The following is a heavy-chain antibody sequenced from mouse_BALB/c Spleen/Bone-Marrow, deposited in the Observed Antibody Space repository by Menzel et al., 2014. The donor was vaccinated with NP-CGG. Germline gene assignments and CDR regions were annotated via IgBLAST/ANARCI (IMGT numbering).Heavy chain of an antibody. Sequence: QVQLKQSGAELVTPGASVKLSCKASGYTFTTYWMHWVKRRPGHGLEWIGQVDPSDGYTNYSQMFKGKATLTVDKSSSTAYMQLSSLSSEDSAVYYCARGGDNFAWFAYWGQGTLATVSA. J-gene: IGHJ3*01. CDR2: VDPSDGYT. V-gene: IGHV1-69*02. CDR1: GYTFTTYW. D-gene: IGHD1-3*01. CDR3: ARGGDNFAWFAY.